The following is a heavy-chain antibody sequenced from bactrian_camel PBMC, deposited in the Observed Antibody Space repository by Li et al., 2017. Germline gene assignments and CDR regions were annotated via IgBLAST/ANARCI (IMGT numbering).Heavy chain of an antibody. CDR1: GSTFSNTE. Sequence: VQLVESGGGLVQPGGSLRLSCAASGSTFSNTEMSWVRQAPGKGLEWVSGISESGGQTSYADSVKGRFTISQDNAKNTLSLQMRRLKVEDTAVYRCAALSAPAVSPPKDCTGGYWPDEFDYWGQGTQVTVS. J-gene: IGHJ4*01. CDR3: AALSAPAVSPPKDCTGGYWPDEFDY. V-gene: IGHV3S40*01. CDR2: ISESGGQT. D-gene: IGHD2*01.